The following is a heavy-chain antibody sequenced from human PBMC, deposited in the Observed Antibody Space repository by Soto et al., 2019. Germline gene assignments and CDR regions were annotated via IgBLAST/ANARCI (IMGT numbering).Heavy chain of an antibody. CDR3: ARVSSMVRGVIITGPWFDP. J-gene: IGHJ5*02. D-gene: IGHD3-10*01. Sequence: SETLSLTCAVSGGSISSSNWWSWVRQPPGKGLEWIGEIYHSGSTNYNPSLKSRVTISVDKSKNQFSLKLSSVTAADTAVYYCARVSSMVRGVIITGPWFDPWGQGTLVTVSS. CDR2: IYHSGST. CDR1: GGSISSSNW. V-gene: IGHV4-4*02.